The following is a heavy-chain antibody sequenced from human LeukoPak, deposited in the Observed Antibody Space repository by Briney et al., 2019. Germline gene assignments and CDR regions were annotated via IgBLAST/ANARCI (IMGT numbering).Heavy chain of an antibody. CDR1: GGSISGTNW. V-gene: IGHV4-4*02. J-gene: IGHJ4*02. Sequence: SETLSLTCGVSGGSISGTNWWSWVRQPPGQGLEWIGEISLRGLTNYNPSLRSRLTMSLDESKDQVSLNLTSVTAADTAVYYCSRESGPFSPFGFWGQGTLVSVHS. CDR2: ISLRGLT. D-gene: IGHD1-26*01. CDR3: SRESGPFSPFGF.